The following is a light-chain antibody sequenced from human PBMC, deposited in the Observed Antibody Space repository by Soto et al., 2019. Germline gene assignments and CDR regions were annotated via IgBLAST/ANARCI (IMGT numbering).Light chain of an antibody. J-gene: IGKJ1*01. Sequence: EIGMPQSPATLSVSQGERATLSCRASQSVSSNLAWYQQKPGQAPRLLIYGASTRATGIPARFSGSGSGTEFTLTISSLQSEDFAVYYCQQYNNWPRTFGQGTKVDIK. V-gene: IGKV3-15*01. CDR3: QQYNNWPRT. CDR1: QSVSSN. CDR2: GAS.